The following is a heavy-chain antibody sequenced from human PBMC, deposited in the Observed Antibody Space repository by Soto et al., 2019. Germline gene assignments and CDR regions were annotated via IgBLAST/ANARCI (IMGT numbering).Heavy chain of an antibody. J-gene: IGHJ6*02. Sequence: GRSMRLSCAAAGFRFSGHGMHWVRQAPGKGLEWVAVIGYDGSIKHYADSVKGRFTISRDNSRDTLYVQMDSLRAEDTALYYCARDPLFSVAIDLVYYYDMDVWGRGTTVTVSS. CDR3: ARDPLFSVAIDLVYYYDMDV. D-gene: IGHD6-19*01. CDR1: GFRFSGHG. V-gene: IGHV3-33*01. CDR2: IGYDGSIK.